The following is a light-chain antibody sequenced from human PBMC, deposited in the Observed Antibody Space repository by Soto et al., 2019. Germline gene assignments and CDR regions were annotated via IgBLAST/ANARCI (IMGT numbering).Light chain of an antibody. V-gene: IGKV3-11*01. CDR3: QQRSNWPG. CDR2: GAS. CDR1: QSVSDY. J-gene: IGKJ5*01. Sequence: MVLTQSPAIMSWSRRESASHSCRASQSVSDYLAWYQQKPGQAPSVLIYGASTRATGTPARFSGSGSGTEFTLTISSLQSEDFAVYYCQQRSNWPGFGQGTRLEIK.